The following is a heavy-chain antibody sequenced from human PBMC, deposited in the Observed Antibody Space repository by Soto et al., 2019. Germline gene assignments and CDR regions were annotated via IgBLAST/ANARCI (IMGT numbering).Heavy chain of an antibody. J-gene: IGHJ6*02. Sequence: GGSLRLSCAASGFTFSSYSMNWVRQAPGKGLEWVSYISSSSTTKYYADSVKGRFTISRDNAKNSLYLQMNSLRAEDTAVYYCAKEGLDSSGYGDYYYGMDVWGQGTTVTVSS. CDR3: AKEGLDSSGYGDYYYGMDV. D-gene: IGHD3-22*01. CDR2: ISSSSTTK. V-gene: IGHV3-48*01. CDR1: GFTFSSYS.